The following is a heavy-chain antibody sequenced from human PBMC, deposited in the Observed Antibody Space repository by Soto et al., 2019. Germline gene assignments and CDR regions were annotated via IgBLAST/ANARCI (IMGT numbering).Heavy chain of an antibody. CDR2: ISSSSSHI. J-gene: IGHJ4*02. Sequence: GGSLRLSCAASGFTFSSYSMNWVRQAPGKGLEWVSCISSSSSHIYYADSVKGRFTISRDNAKNSLYLQMNSLRAEDTAVYFCAREHLPYSSGSYPFDYWGQGTLVTVSS. V-gene: IGHV3-21*06. CDR3: AREHLPYSSGSYPFDY. CDR1: GFTFSSYS. D-gene: IGHD3-10*01.